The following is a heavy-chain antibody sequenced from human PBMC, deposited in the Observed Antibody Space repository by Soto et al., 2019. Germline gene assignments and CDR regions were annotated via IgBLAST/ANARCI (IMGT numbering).Heavy chain of an antibody. V-gene: IGHV4-59*08. Sequence: QVQLQESGPGLVKPSETLSLTCTISGGPMNNYYCSWFRQPRGQGLEWIGYMGYNGFTRYNPSLRXXLXXSLDTAKNQFSLNLSSVTAADTALSYCARQGFGELPGLVDVWGQGITVTVSS. CDR3: ARQGFGELPGLVDV. D-gene: IGHD3-10*01. CDR1: GGPMNNYY. CDR2: MGYNGFT. J-gene: IGHJ6*02.